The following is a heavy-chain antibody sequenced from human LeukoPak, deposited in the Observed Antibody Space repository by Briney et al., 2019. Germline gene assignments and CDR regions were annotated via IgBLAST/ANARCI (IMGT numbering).Heavy chain of an antibody. V-gene: IGHV3-48*03. D-gene: IGHD2-15*01. Sequence: GSLRLSCAASGFTFSSYEMNWVRQAPGKGLEWVSCIGGSGRTIHYADSVKGRFTVSRDNAKNSLYLQMNSLRAEDTAVYYCARDMGYCSGGSCYGRRYFDYWGQGTLVTVSS. CDR2: IGGSGRTI. CDR1: GFTFSSYE. CDR3: ARDMGYCSGGSCYGRRYFDY. J-gene: IGHJ4*02.